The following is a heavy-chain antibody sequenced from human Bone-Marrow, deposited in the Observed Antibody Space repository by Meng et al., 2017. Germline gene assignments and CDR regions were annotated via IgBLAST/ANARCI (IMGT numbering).Heavy chain of an antibody. CDR3: ARDPERWSPAFIDY. V-gene: IGHV3-21*01. CDR2: ISSTSSYI. Sequence: GGSLRLSCTASGFTFSGTSMNWVRQAPGKGLGWVSPISSTSSYIYYADSVKGRFTISRDNAKNSLYLQKNSLRAEDTAVYYCARDPERWSPAFIDYWGQGTLVTVSS. J-gene: IGHJ4*02. CDR1: GFTFSGTS. D-gene: IGHD4-23*01.